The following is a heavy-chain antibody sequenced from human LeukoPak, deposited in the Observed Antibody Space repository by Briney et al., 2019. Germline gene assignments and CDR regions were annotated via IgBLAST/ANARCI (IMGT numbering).Heavy chain of an antibody. Sequence: GVSLRLSCTASGFVFGDYNMNWVRQAPGKGLEWVGYIRSKTHDGTADYAASVKGRFTISRDDSENIAYLQMTSLKSEDTAVYYCTRRQKYPYGPEFDYWGQGALLTVSS. J-gene: IGHJ4*02. V-gene: IGHV3-49*04. CDR3: TRRQKYPYGPEFDY. CDR2: IRSKTHDGTA. CDR1: GFVFGDYN. D-gene: IGHD3-10*01.